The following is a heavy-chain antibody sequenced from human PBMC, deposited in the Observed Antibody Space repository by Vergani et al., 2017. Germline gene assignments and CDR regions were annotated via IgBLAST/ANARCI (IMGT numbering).Heavy chain of an antibody. Sequence: QVQLQQWGAGMLKPSETLSLTCAVYGGSFHGYYWSWVRPPPGKRLEWVGEINHSGSTNYNPSLKSRVTISVDTSKNQFSLKLSSVTAADTAVYYCARAGAYGGNSGGDFDYWGQGTLVTVSS. D-gene: IGHD4-23*01. V-gene: IGHV4-34*01. CDR2: INHSGST. CDR3: ARAGAYGGNSGGDFDY. J-gene: IGHJ4*02. CDR1: GGSFHGYY.